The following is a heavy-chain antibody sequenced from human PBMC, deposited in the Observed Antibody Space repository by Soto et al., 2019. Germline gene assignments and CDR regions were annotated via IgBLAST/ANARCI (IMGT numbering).Heavy chain of an antibody. CDR3: ARVAPIVVTGTPIDY. J-gene: IGHJ4*02. Sequence: QVQLVQSGAEVKKPGASVKVSCKASGYTFTSYGISWVRQAPGQGLEWMGWISAYNGNTNYAQKLQGRVPMTTDTSTSTAYMELRSLRSDDTAVYYCARVAPIVVTGTPIDYWGQGTLVTVSS. D-gene: IGHD1-20*01. CDR2: ISAYNGNT. V-gene: IGHV1-18*04. CDR1: GYTFTSYG.